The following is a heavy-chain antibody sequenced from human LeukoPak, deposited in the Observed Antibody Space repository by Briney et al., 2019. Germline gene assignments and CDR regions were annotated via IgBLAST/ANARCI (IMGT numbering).Heavy chain of an antibody. D-gene: IGHD3/OR15-3a*01. CDR2: ISGSGRGGIP. Sequence: GGSLRLSCAASGFTLTSYAMSWVRQAPWKGLEWVSSISGSGRGGIPSYADSVKGRSTISRDNSRNTLYLQLNSLRVEDTALYYCARFRNDSWTGYPSDAFDIWGQGTMVTVSS. CDR1: GFTLTSYA. V-gene: IGHV3-23*01. CDR3: ARFRNDSWTGYPSDAFDI. J-gene: IGHJ3*02.